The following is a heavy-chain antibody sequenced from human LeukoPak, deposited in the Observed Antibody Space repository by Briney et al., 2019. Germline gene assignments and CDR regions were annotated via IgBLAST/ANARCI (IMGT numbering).Heavy chain of an antibody. J-gene: IGHJ3*02. D-gene: IGHD4-17*01. CDR2: IYYSGST. CDR1: GGSISSSSYY. Sequence: PSETLSLTCTVSGGSISSSSYYWGWIRQPPGKGLEWIGSIYYSGSTYYNPSLKSRVTISVDTSKNQFSLKLSSVTAADTAVYYCARHPLRDDAFDIWGQGTMVTVSS. V-gene: IGHV4-39*01. CDR3: ARHPLRDDAFDI.